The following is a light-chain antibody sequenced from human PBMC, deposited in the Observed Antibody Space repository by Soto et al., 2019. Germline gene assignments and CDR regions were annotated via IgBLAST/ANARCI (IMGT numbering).Light chain of an antibody. J-gene: IGLJ2*01. CDR1: SSDIGGYNY. CDR2: EVS. CDR3: SSYAGSNEV. Sequence: QSVLTQPPSASRSPGQSVTISCTGTSSDIGGYNYVSWYQQHPGKAPKLIIYEVSKRPSGVPDRFSGSKSGNTASLTLSGLQAEDEADYYCSSYAGSNEVFGGGTKLTVL. V-gene: IGLV2-8*02.